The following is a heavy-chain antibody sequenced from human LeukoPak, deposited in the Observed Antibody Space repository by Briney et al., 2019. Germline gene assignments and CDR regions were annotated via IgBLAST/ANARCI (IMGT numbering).Heavy chain of an antibody. D-gene: IGHD3-10*01. CDR3: AREARSRGYFDY. CDR2: ISSNGGST. J-gene: IGHJ4*02. CDR1: GFTVSSYA. V-gene: IGHV3-64*01. Sequence: PGGSLRLSCAASGFTVSSYAMHWVRQAPGKGLEYVSAISSNGGSTYYANSVKGRFTISRDNSKNTLYLQMGSLRAEDMAVYYCAREARSRGYFDYWGQGTLVTVSS.